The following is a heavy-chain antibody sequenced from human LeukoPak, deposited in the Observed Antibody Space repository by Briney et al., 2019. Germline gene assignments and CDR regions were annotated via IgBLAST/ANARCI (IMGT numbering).Heavy chain of an antibody. CDR3: ARDSSSSWTFDY. D-gene: IGHD6-13*01. V-gene: IGHV3-33*08. CDR1: GFVVSATS. CDR2: IWYDGSNK. Sequence: GGSLRLSCAASGFVVSATSISWVRQPPGKGLEWVAVIWYDGSNKYYADSVKGRFTISRDNSKNTLYLQMNSLRAEDTAVYYCARDSSSSWTFDYWGQGTLVTVSS. J-gene: IGHJ4*02.